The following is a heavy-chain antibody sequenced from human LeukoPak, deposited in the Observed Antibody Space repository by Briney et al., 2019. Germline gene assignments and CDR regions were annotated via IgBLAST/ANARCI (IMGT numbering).Heavy chain of an antibody. Sequence: GGSLRLSCTASGFIFSGSWMAWIRQAPGKGLEWVAIIKKDGSEKYYVDSMKGRFTISRDNAKNSLYLQMNSLRAEDTAVYYCARGDLLRYFDWFYYYYGMDVWGQGTTVTVSS. V-gene: IGHV3-7*01. CDR3: ARGDLLRYFDWFYYYYGMDV. D-gene: IGHD3-9*01. J-gene: IGHJ6*02. CDR1: GFIFSGSW. CDR2: IKKDGSEK.